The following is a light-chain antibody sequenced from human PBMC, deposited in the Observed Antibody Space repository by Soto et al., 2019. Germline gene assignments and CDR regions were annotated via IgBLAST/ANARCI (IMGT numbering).Light chain of an antibody. V-gene: IGLV2-14*01. Sequence: QSALAQPASVSGSPGQSITISCTGTSSDVGGYDYVSWYQLHPGKAPKLTVFEVSNRPSGVSYRFSGSRSGNTASLTISGLQAEDEADYFCSSYSISTAYLFGTGPKSPS. J-gene: IGLJ1*01. CDR3: SSYSISTAYL. CDR2: EVS. CDR1: SSDVGGYDY.